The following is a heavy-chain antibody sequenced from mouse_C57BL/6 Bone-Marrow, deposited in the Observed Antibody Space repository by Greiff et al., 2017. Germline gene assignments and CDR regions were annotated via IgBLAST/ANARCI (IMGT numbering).Heavy chain of an antibody. CDR1: EYEFPSHD. J-gene: IGHJ4*01. V-gene: IGHV5-2*03. CDR3: ARLLYYAMDY. Sequence: EVMLVESGGGLVQPGESLKLSCESNEYEFPSHDMSWVRKTPEKRLELVAAINSDGGSTYYPDTLERRFIISRDNTKKTLYLQMSSLRSEYTAVEYCARLLYYAMDYWGQGTSVTVSS. CDR2: INSDGGST.